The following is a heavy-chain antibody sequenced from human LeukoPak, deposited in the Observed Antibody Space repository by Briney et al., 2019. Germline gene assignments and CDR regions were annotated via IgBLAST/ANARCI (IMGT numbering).Heavy chain of an antibody. CDR2: IYTSGST. V-gene: IGHV4-4*09. D-gene: IGHD3-9*01. CDR1: GGSISSYY. Sequence: SETLSLTCTVSGGSISSYYWSWIRQPPGKGLEWIGYIYTSGSTNYNPSLKSRVTISVDTSKNQFSLKLSSVTAADTAVYYCARYTIAGLPVGWGQGTLVTVSS. J-gene: IGHJ4*02. CDR3: ARYTIAGLPVG.